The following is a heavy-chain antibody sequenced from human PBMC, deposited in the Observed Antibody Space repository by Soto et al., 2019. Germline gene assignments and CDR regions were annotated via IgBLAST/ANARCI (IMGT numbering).Heavy chain of an antibody. CDR1: GGSFRTAA. CDR2: IMPIFRTA. Sequence: QVQVEQSGAEVKKPGSSVKFSCKASGGSFRTAAISWVRQAPGQGIEWMGGIMPIFRTADYAQNFQGSVKSTSDESTSTSYLELRRLSSKDTAIYYCARYKDRRQLGGNYSYVMDVWGQGTTVTVSS. J-gene: IGHJ6*02. D-gene: IGHD1-20*01. V-gene: IGHV1-69*05. CDR3: ARYKDRRQLGGNYSYVMDV.